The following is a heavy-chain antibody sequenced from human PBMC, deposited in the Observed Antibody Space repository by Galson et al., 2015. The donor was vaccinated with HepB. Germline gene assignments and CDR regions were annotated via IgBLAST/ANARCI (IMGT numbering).Heavy chain of an antibody. J-gene: IGHJ4*02. Sequence: SLRLSCAATGFTFSSNSMNWVRQAPGKGLEWVSYISSTSSILYYANSVKGRFTISRDNAKNSLYLQMNSLRAEDTAVYYCASTGTAASLDYWGQGTLVTVSS. CDR2: ISSTSSIL. V-gene: IGHV3-48*01. CDR1: GFTFSSNS. D-gene: IGHD6-13*01. CDR3: ASTGTAASLDY.